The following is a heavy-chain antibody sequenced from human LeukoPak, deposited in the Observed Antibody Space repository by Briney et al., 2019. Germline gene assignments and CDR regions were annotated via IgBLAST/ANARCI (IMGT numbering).Heavy chain of an antibody. D-gene: IGHD3-22*01. CDR1: GFTFSTYW. CDR3: ARGSGYYLGHFDY. Sequence: PGGSLRLSXAASGFTFSTYWMSWVGQAPGEGLEWVANIKQDGSEKYYVDSVKGRFTISRDNAKNSLYLQMNSLRAEDTAVYYCARGSGYYLGHFDYWGQGTLVTVSS. CDR2: IKQDGSEK. V-gene: IGHV3-7*01. J-gene: IGHJ4*02.